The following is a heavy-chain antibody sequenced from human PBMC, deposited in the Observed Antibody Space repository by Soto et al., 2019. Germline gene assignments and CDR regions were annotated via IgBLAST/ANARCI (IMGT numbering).Heavy chain of an antibody. Sequence: NPSETLSLTCSVSGGSISTSSYYWGWIRQPPGKGLEWIGCLHYSGSTYYNPSLKSRVTSSVDTSKNQFSLTLTSVTAADTAVYYCARRLFTNSWPSYFDYWGQGALVTVSS. CDR1: GGSISTSSYY. D-gene: IGHD6-13*01. J-gene: IGHJ4*02. CDR3: ARRLFTNSWPSYFDY. CDR2: LHYSGST. V-gene: IGHV4-39*01.